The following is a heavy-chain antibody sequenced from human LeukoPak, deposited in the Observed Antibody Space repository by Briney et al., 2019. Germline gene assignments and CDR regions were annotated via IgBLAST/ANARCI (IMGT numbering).Heavy chain of an antibody. CDR3: AKDRVLWFGESGWFDP. CDR1: GFTFSSHG. Sequence: GGSLRLSCAASGFTFSSHGMHWVRQAPGKGLEWVAFIRYDGSNKYYADSVKGRFTISRDNSKNTLYLQMNSLRAEDTAVYYCAKDRVLWFGESGWFDPWGQGTLVTVSS. V-gene: IGHV3-30*02. CDR2: IRYDGSNK. D-gene: IGHD3-10*01. J-gene: IGHJ5*02.